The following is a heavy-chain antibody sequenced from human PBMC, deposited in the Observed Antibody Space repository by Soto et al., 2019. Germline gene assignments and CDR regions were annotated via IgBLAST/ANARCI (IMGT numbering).Heavy chain of an antibody. Sequence: SETLSLTCTVSGGSTSSYYWSWIRQPPGKGLEWIGYIYYSGSTNYNPSLKSRVTISVDTSKNQFSLKLSSVTAADTAVYYCARDTNVGAEDYFDYWGQGTLVTVSS. CDR3: ARDTNVGAEDYFDY. J-gene: IGHJ4*02. CDR1: GGSTSSYY. D-gene: IGHD1-26*01. V-gene: IGHV4-59*01. CDR2: IYYSGST.